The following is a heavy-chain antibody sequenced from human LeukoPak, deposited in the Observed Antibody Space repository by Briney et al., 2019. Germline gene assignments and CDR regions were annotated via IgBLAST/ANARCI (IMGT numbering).Heavy chain of an antibody. Sequence: PGESLRLSCTASGFTFSSHDMHWVRQAAGKGLEWVSRITSAGDTYYPGSGKGRFTISRENAKSSVYLQMNSLRAGGTAVYYCARRRAGYGYDYWGQGTLVTVSS. CDR3: ARRRAGYGYDY. D-gene: IGHD5-18*01. CDR1: GFTFSSHD. CDR2: ITSAGDT. V-gene: IGHV3-13*01. J-gene: IGHJ4*02.